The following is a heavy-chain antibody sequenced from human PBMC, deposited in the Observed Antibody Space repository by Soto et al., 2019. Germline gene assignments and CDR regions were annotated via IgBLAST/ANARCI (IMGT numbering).Heavy chain of an antibody. CDR1: GYTFTIYG. V-gene: IGHV1-18*01. CDR3: ASINGAYYCDSSGYLGGRWEDAFDI. J-gene: IGHJ3*02. D-gene: IGHD3-22*01. Sequence: QVQLVQSGAEVKKPGASVKVSCKASGYTFTIYGISWVRQAPGQGLEWMGWISAYNGNTNYAQKLTGRVTMTTDTSTGTGYMEMRSLRSVDTAVYYCASINGAYYCDSSGYLGGRWEDAFDIWGQGTMVTVSS. CDR2: ISAYNGNT.